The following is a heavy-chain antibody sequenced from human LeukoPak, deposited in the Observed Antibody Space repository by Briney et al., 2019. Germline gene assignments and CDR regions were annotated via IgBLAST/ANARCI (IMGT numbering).Heavy chain of an antibody. CDR1: GFTFKNAW. CDR3: ATEWETGYSYIRTLN. Sequence: TGGSLRLSCEVSGFTFKNAWMSWVRQAPGKGLEWVGHIRSKIDGGTIQYAAPVRGRFYISRDDSENTVYLQMNSLRSEDTAIYYCATEWETGYSYIRTLNWGQGTLVSVSS. D-gene: IGHD5-18*01. J-gene: IGHJ4*02. V-gene: IGHV3-15*01. CDR2: IRSKIDGGTI.